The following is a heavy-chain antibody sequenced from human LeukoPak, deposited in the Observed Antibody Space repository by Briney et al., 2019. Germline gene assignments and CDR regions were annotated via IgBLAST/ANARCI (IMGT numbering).Heavy chain of an antibody. CDR1: GFTFRSYG. CDR2: IWYDGSNK. D-gene: IGHD3-10*01. J-gene: IGHJ5*02. CDR3: AREGVVTMVRGHKNWFDP. Sequence: PGRSLTLSCAASGFTFRSYGIHWVRQTPGKGLEWVAVIWYDGSNKYYADSVKGRFTISRDNSKNTLYLQMNSLRAEDTAVYYCAREGVVTMVRGHKNWFDPWGQGTLVTVSS. V-gene: IGHV3-33*01.